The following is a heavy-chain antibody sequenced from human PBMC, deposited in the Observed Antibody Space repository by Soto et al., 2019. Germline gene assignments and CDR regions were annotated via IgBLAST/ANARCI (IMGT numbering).Heavy chain of an antibody. CDR1: GFTFSSYA. J-gene: IGHJ4*02. CDR3: AKGPDYDFWSGYFDY. CDR2: ISGSGGST. V-gene: IGHV3-23*01. D-gene: IGHD3-3*01. Sequence: GGSLRLSCAASGFTFSSYAMSWVRQAPGKGLEWVSAISGSGGSTYYADSVKGRFTISRDNSKNTLYLQMNSLRAEDTAVYYCAKGPDYDFWSGYFDYWGQGTLVTVSS.